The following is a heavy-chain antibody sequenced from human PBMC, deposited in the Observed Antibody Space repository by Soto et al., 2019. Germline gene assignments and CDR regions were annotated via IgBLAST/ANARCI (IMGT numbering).Heavy chain of an antibody. D-gene: IGHD3-22*01. J-gene: IGHJ4*02. CDR2: IYSTEST. CDR3: ARSDSSGKTRYYFDH. V-gene: IGHV4-31*03. Sequence: PSETLSLTFTVSGGSISSGSYDWSWIRKHPGKGLEWIGYIYSTESTNYNPSLKSRLTISVDMSASQFSLKLSSVTVADTAVYYCARSDSSGKTRYYFDHWGQGTLVTVSS. CDR1: GGSISSGSYD.